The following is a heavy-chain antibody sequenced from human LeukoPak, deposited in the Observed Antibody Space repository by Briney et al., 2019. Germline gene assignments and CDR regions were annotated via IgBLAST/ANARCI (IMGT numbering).Heavy chain of an antibody. CDR1: GFTFDDYG. J-gene: IGHJ3*02. D-gene: IGHD5-12*01. V-gene: IGHV3-20*04. CDR3: ARVRSHRGRGYSVMKAFDI. CDR2: INWNGGST. Sequence: GGSLRLSCAASGFTFDDYGMSWVRQAPGKGLEWVSGINWNGGSTGYADSVKGRFTISRDNAKNSLYLQMNSLRAEDTALYYCARVRSHRGRGYSVMKAFDIWGQGTMVTVSS.